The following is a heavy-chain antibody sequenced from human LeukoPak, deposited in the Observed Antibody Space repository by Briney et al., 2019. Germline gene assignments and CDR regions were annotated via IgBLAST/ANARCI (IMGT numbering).Heavy chain of an antibody. V-gene: IGHV3-23*01. CDR3: AKYRGLRYYDD. D-gene: IGHD3-22*01. CDR2: ISGSGGGT. Sequence: PGGSLRLSCAASGFTFSRYWMHWVRQAPGKGLEWVSAISGSGGGTYYADYVKGRFTISRDNSKNTLYLQVNSLRAEDTAVYYCAKYRGLRYYDDWGQGTLVTVSS. CDR1: GFTFSRYW. J-gene: IGHJ4*02.